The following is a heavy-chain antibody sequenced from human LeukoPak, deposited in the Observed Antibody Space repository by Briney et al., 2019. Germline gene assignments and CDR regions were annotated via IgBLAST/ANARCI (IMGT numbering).Heavy chain of an antibody. CDR2: IYYSGST. J-gene: IGHJ4*02. Sequence: SETLSLTCTVSGGSISSYYWSWIRQPPGKGLEWIGYIYYSGSTNYNPSLKSRVTMSVDTSKNQFSLKLSSVTAADTAVYYCARADYYGSGINCDYWGQETLVTVSS. V-gene: IGHV4-59*12. CDR3: ARADYYGSGINCDY. D-gene: IGHD3-10*01. CDR1: GGSISSYY.